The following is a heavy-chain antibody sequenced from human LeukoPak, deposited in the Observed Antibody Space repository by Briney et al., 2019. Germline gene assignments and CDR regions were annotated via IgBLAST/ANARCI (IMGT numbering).Heavy chain of an antibody. D-gene: IGHD2-15*01. CDR3: AKDRKATSWGYLN. CDR1: GFTFSSYG. V-gene: IGHV3-30*02. CDR2: IRYDGSNK. Sequence: GGSLRLSCAASGFTFSSYGMHWVRQAPGKGLEWVAFIRYDGSNKYYADSVKGRFTISRDNSKNTLYLQMNSLRAEDTAVYYCAKDRKATSWGYLNWGQGTLVTVSS. J-gene: IGHJ4*02.